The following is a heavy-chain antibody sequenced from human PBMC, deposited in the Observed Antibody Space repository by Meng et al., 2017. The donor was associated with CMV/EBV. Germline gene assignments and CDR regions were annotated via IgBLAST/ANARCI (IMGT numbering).Heavy chain of an antibody. V-gene: IGHV1-8*01. CDR3: ARVSGVRVFLEPYYYGMDV. Sequence: ASVKVSCKASGYTFTSYDINWVRQATGQGLEWMGWMNPNSGNTGYAQKFQGRVTMTRNTSISTAYMELSSLRAEDTAVYYCARVSGVRVFLEPYYYGMDVWGQGTTVTVSS. J-gene: IGHJ6*02. CDR1: GYTFTSYD. CDR2: MNPNSGNT. D-gene: IGHD3-3*01.